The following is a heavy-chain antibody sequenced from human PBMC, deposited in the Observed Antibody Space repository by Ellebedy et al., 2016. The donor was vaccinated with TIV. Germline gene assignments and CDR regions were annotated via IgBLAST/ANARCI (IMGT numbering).Heavy chain of an antibody. CDR3: TTDPWVGRLLWFGELWGNIDY. CDR1: GFTFSNAW. J-gene: IGHJ4*02. Sequence: PGGSLRLSCAASGFTFSNAWMSWVRQAPGKGLEWVGRIKSKTDGGTTDYAAPVKGRFTISRDDSKNTLYLQMNSLKTEDTAVYYCTTDPWVGRLLWFGELWGNIDYWGQGTLVTVSS. V-gene: IGHV3-15*01. D-gene: IGHD3-10*01. CDR2: IKSKTDGGTT.